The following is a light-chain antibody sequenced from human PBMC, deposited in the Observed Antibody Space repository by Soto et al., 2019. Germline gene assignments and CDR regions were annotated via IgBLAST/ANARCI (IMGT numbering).Light chain of an antibody. CDR2: EVS. CDR3: SSYSISTAYL. V-gene: IGLV2-14*01. CDR1: SSDVGGYDY. Sequence: QSVLTQPASGSGSPGQSITISCTGTSSDVGGYDYVSWYQIHPGKDPKLMVFEVSNRPSGVSYRFSGSKSGNTASLTISGLQAEDEADYFCSSYSISTAYLFGTGTKVTVL. J-gene: IGLJ1*01.